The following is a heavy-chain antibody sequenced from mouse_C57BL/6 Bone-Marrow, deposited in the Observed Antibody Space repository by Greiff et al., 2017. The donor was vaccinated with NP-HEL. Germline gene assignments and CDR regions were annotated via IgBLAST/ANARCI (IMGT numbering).Heavy chain of an antibody. CDR3: ARDAGTFLFDY. V-gene: IGHV1-7*01. CDR2: INPSSGYT. CDR1: GYTFTSYW. J-gene: IGHJ2*01. Sequence: VQRVESGAELAKPGASVKLSCKASGYTFTSYWMHRVKQRPGQGLEWIGYINPSSGYTKYNQKFKDKATLTADKSSSTAYMQLSSLTYEDSAVYYCARDAGTFLFDYWGQGTTLTVSS. D-gene: IGHD4-1*01.